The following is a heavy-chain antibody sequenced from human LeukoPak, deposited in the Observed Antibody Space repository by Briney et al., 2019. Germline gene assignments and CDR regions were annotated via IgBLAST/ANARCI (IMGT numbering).Heavy chain of an antibody. CDR2: ISGSGGNT. D-gene: IGHD6-6*01. CDR3: AKAGYRGSSVNYFDY. V-gene: IGHV3-23*01. CDR1: GFTFSSYA. J-gene: IGHJ4*02. Sequence: GRSLRLSCAPSGFTFSSYAMSWVRQAPGLGLEWLSAISGSGGNTYYADSVKGRFTISRDNSQNTLSLQMNSLRAEDTAVYFCAKAGYRGSSVNYFDYWGQGTLVTVSS.